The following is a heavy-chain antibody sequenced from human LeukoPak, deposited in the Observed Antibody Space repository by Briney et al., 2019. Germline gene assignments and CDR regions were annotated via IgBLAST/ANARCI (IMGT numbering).Heavy chain of an antibody. CDR2: ISSSSSYI. CDR1: GFTFSSYS. J-gene: IGHJ4*02. V-gene: IGHV3-21*01. Sequence: PGGSLRLSCAASGFTFSSYSMNWVRQAPGKGLEWVSSISSSSSYIYYADSVKGRFTISRDNAKNSLYLQMNSLRAEDTAVYYCARDRFLGLPSSIVGATKPFDWGQGTLVTVSS. CDR3: ARDRFLGLPSSIVGATKPFD. D-gene: IGHD1-26*01.